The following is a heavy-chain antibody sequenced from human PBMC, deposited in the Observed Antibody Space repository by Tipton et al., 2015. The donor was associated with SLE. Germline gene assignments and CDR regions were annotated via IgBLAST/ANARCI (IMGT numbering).Heavy chain of an antibody. V-gene: IGHV4-59*12. CDR2: IYYSGTT. Sequence: TLSLTCTVSGGSIGTDYWSWIRQPPGKGLEWIGYIYYSGTTYYNPSLKSRVTMSVDTSKNQFSLRLSSVTAADTAVYYCARDSITIKHFDSWGQGTLVTVSS. CDR3: ARDSITIKHFDS. J-gene: IGHJ4*02. CDR1: GGSIGTDY. D-gene: IGHD3-3*01.